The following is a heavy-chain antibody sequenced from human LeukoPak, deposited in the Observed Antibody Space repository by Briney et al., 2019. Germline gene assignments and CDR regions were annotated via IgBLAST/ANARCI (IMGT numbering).Heavy chain of an antibody. D-gene: IGHD6-13*01. CDR2: ISSSSTYI. CDR1: GFTFRAYS. Sequence: GGSLRLSCAGSGFTFRAYSMNWVRQAPGKGLEWVSSISSSSTYIYYTDSVKGRFTISRDNAKSSLFLQMNSLRAEDTAVYYCTRDNGEGAAAYWGQGTLVTVSS. J-gene: IGHJ4*02. V-gene: IGHV3-21*01. CDR3: TRDNGEGAAAY.